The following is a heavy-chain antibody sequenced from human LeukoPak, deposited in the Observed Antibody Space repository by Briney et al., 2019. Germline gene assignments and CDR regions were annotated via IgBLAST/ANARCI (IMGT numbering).Heavy chain of an antibody. CDR3: ARGPFITMVRGVIIQIDY. J-gene: IGHJ4*02. CDR1: GYTFTGYY. Sequence: ASVKVSCKASGYTFTGYYMHWVRQAPGQGLEWMGWINPNSGGTNYAQKFQGWATMTRDTSISTAYMELSRLRSDDTAVYYCARGPFITMVRGVIIQIDYWGQGTLVTVSS. V-gene: IGHV1-2*04. CDR2: INPNSGGT. D-gene: IGHD3-10*01.